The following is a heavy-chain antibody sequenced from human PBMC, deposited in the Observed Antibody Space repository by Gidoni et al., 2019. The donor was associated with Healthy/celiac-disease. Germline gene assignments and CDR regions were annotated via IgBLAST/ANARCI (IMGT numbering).Heavy chain of an antibody. CDR2: ISYDGSNK. Sequence: QVQLVESGGGVVQPGRSLRPSCAASGFTFSSDGMHWLRQAPGKGLQWVAVISYDGSNKYYAGSVKGRFTSSRDKSKNTRYLQINSVRAEDTAVYYCARENYQTKYYYYYGMDVWGQGTTVTVSS. D-gene: IGHD1-7*01. J-gene: IGHJ6*02. V-gene: IGHV3-30*03. CDR1: GFTFSSDG. CDR3: ARENYQTKYYYYYGMDV.